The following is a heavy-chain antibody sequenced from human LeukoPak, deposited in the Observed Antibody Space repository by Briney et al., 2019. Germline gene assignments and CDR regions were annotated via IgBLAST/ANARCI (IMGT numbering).Heavy chain of an antibody. J-gene: IGHJ3*02. D-gene: IGHD6-19*01. V-gene: IGHV4-39*02. CDR3: ARERLGYSSGWYRAFDI. Sequence: SETLSLTCTVSGGSISSSSYYWGWIRQPPGKGLEWIGSIYYSGSTYYNPSLKSRVTISVDTSKNQFSLKLSSVTAADTAVYYCARERLGYSSGWYRAFDIWGQGTMVTVSS. CDR1: GGSISSSSYY. CDR2: IYYSGST.